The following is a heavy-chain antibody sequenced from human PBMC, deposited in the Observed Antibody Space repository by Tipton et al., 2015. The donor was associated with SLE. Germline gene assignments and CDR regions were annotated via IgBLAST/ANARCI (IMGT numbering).Heavy chain of an antibody. CDR3: AKGEGANKISWYDY. CDR2: ISGSGGST. Sequence: SGFTFSSYAMSWVRQAPGKGLEWVSAISGSGGSTYYADSVKGRFTISRDNSKNTLYLQMNSLRAEDTAVYYCAKGEGANKISWYDYWGQGTLVTVSS. V-gene: IGHV3-23*01. J-gene: IGHJ4*02. D-gene: IGHD6-13*01. CDR1: GFTFSSYA.